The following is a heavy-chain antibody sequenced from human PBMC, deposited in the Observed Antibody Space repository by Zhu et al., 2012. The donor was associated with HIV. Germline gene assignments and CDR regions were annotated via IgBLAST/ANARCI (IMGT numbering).Heavy chain of an antibody. CDR3: AKGYSSTRYGGFDY. V-gene: IGHV3-23*01. J-gene: IGHJ4*02. CDR1: GLTFSSYA. Sequence: EVQLLESGGDLVQPGGSLRVSCAASGLTFSSYAMSWVRQAPGKGLEWVSVIIGSGDSTYYADSVKGRFTISRDNSKNTLYLQMNSLRAEDTAMYYCAKGYSSTRYGGFDYWGQGTLVTVSS. D-gene: IGHD6-13*01. CDR2: IIGSGDST.